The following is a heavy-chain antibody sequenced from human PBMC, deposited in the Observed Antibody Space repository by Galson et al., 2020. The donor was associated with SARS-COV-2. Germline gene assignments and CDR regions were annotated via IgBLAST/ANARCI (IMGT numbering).Heavy chain of an antibody. Sequence: ASVKVSCKTSGYTLTNYGITWVRQPPGQGLEWLGWSSAYNGKTNTALKFQGRVTLAIDTSTSTGYIELRSLRSDDTAVYYCARDWERGSFCFDSSAYQDYWCQGTLVTV. CDR3: ARDWERGSFCFDSSAYQDY. CDR1: GYTLTNYG. D-gene: IGHD3-22*01. J-gene: IGHJ4*02. V-gene: IGHV1-18*04. CDR2: SSAYNGKT.